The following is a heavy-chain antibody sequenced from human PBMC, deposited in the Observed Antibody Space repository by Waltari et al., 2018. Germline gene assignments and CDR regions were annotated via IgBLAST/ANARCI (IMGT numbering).Heavy chain of an antibody. CDR3: ARNKGKTISTRRAFRLDP. Sequence: QVQLVQSGAEVKKPGASVKVSCKSSGYSFSAYYINWVRQAPGQGLEWMGWVKPSTGGTTYARKFQARVTMARDMATNTAYMDLRGLTPDDTAVYYCARNKGKTISTRRAFRLDPWGQGTLVSVSS. J-gene: IGHJ5*02. CDR2: VKPSTGGT. CDR1: GYSFSAYY. V-gene: IGHV1-2*02. D-gene: IGHD1-1*01.